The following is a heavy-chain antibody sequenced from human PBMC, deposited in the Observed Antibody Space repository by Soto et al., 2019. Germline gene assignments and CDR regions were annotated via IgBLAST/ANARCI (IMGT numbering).Heavy chain of an antibody. V-gene: IGHV4-30-2*01. D-gene: IGHD6-13*01. J-gene: IGHJ6*02. Sequence: SETLSLTCDVSGGSISSGGCSWSWIRQPPGKGLEWIGYIYHSGSTSYNPSLKSRVTISEDRSKNQFSLTLRSVTAADTAVYYCARSVDSSTVYGMDVWGQGTTVTVSS. CDR1: GGSISSGGCS. CDR2: IYHSGST. CDR3: ARSVDSSTVYGMDV.